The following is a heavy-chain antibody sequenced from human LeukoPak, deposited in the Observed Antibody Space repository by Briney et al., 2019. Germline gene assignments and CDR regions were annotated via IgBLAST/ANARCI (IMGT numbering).Heavy chain of an antibody. CDR3: ARGRDSYGPIDY. D-gene: IGHD5-18*01. CDR2: IYSGGNT. CDR1: GFTVSSNY. V-gene: IGHV3-53*01. J-gene: IGHJ4*02. Sequence: GGSLRLSCAAPGFTVSSNYITWVRQALGKGLEWVSVIYSGGNTYYADSVKGRFTISRDNSKNTVYLQMNSLRVEDTAVYYCARGRDSYGPIDYWGQGTLVTVSS.